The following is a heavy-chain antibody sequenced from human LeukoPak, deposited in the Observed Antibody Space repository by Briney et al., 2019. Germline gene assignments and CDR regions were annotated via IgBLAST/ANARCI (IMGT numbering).Heavy chain of an antibody. CDR2: INQSGAI. D-gene: IGHD4-11*01. CDR3: AALTRQQYYFDY. J-gene: IGHJ4*02. CDR1: GGSFSTNS. Sequence: SETLSLTCAVYGGSFSTNSWSWIRQPPGKGLEWIGVINQSGAINYNASLKSRVTISVDTSKNQFSLKLSSVTAADTAVYYCAALTRQQYYFDYWGQGTLVTVSS. V-gene: IGHV4-34*01.